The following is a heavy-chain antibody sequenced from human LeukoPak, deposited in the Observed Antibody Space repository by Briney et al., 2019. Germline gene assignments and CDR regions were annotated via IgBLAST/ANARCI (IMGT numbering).Heavy chain of an antibody. J-gene: IGHJ4*02. V-gene: IGHV1-18*01. D-gene: IGHD6-13*01. CDR3: ARGGYGYISSWYVVNY. Sequence: ASVKVSCKASGYTFTSYGISWVRQAPGQGLEWMGWISAYNGNTNYAQKFQGRVTMTRDTSISTAYMELSRLRSDDTAVYYCARGGYGYISSWYVVNYWGQGTLVTVSS. CDR1: GYTFTSYG. CDR2: ISAYNGNT.